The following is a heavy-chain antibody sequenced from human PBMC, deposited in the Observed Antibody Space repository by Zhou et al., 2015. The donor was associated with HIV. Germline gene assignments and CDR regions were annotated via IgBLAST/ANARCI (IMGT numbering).Heavy chain of an antibody. J-gene: IGHJ5*02. Sequence: QVQLVQSGPEVKKPGASVKVSCKASGYTFSSYGISWVRQAPGQGLEWMGWISAYNGNTNYAQKLQGRVTMTTDTSTRTAYMELSSLRSEDTAVYYCARDRGIAAAGTLDPWGQGTLVTVSS. CDR3: ARDRGIAAAGTLDP. D-gene: IGHD6-13*01. CDR1: GYTFSSYG. V-gene: IGHV1-18*01. CDR2: ISAYNGNT.